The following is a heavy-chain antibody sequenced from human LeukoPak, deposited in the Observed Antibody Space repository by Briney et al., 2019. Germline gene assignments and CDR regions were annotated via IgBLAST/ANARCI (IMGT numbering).Heavy chain of an antibody. Sequence: PSETLSLTCTVSGGSISSYYWSWIRQPPGKGLEWIGYIYYSGSTNYNPSLKSRVTISVDTSKNQFSLKLSSVTAADTAVYYCARHLTRYCSSTSCYTGLGYWGQGTLVTVSS. V-gene: IGHV4-59*08. CDR1: GGSISSYY. CDR2: IYYSGST. CDR3: ARHLTRYCSSTSCYTGLGY. J-gene: IGHJ4*02. D-gene: IGHD2-2*02.